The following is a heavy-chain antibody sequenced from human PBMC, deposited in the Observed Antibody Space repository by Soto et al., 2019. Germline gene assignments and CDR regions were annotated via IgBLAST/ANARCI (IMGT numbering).Heavy chain of an antibody. Sequence: QGQLVQSGAEVKKPGSSVKISCRAYGGTFSSNTINGVRQAAGQGLEGMGGIIPLFGTANYAEKFQGRITITADKSTKTEYMELRSLRSYDTAGDYCVIKAACGGDCYAFDSWGQGTLVTVSS. CDR1: GGTFSSNT. V-gene: IGHV1-69*06. D-gene: IGHD2-21*02. CDR3: VIKAACGGDCYAFDS. CDR2: IIPLFGTA. J-gene: IGHJ4*02.